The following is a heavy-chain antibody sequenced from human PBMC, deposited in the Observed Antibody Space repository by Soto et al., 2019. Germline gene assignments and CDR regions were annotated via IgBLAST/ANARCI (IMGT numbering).Heavy chain of an antibody. CDR2: IYHSGST. D-gene: IGHD1-26*01. CDR1: GYSISSGYY. Sequence: SETLSLTCAVSGYSISSGYYWGWIRQPPGKGLEWIGSIYHSGSTYYNPSLKSRVTISVDTSKNQFSLKLSSVTAADTAVYYCARDLSGSEHHDYWGQGTLVTFSS. CDR3: ARDLSGSEHHDY. V-gene: IGHV4-38-2*02. J-gene: IGHJ4*02.